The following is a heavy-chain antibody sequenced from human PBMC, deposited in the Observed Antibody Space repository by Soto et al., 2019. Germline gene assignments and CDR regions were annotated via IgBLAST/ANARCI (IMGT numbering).Heavy chain of an antibody. V-gene: IGHV3-11*01. CDR1: GFTFSDYY. CDR3: ARDPDYDFWSGPDGMDV. J-gene: IGHJ6*02. D-gene: IGHD3-3*01. Sequence: LRLSCAASGFTFSDYYMSWIRPAPGKGLEWVSYISSSGSTRSYADSVKGRFTISRDNAKNSLYLQMNRLRAEDTAVYYCARDPDYDFWSGPDGMDVWGQGTPVTVSS. CDR2: ISSSGSTR.